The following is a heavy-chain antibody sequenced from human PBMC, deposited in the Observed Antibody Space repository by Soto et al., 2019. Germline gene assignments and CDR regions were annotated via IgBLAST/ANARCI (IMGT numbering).Heavy chain of an antibody. J-gene: IGHJ4*02. CDR3: ARRVPAALLRLRLGELWSADF. CDR2: INHSGST. CDR1: GGSFSGYY. Sequence: SETLSLTCAVYGGSFSGYYWSWIRQPPGKGLEWIGEINHSGSTNYNPSLKSRVTISVDTSKNQFSLKLSSVTAADTAVYYCARRVPAALLRLRLGELWSADFCGQGPL. V-gene: IGHV4-34*01. D-gene: IGHD3-16*01.